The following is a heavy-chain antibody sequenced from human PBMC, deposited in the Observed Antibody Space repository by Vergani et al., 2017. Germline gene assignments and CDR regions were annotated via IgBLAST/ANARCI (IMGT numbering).Heavy chain of an antibody. V-gene: IGHV3-30*04. CDR1: GFTFNTYA. Sequence: QVQLVESGGGVVQPGRSLRLSCAASGFTFNTYAMHWVRQAPGKGLEWVAVISYDGSNKKYGDSVKGRFSISRDNSKNTLYLQMNSLRAEDTAFYYCARDLDQYGWYYYYTDVWGKGTTVTVSS. CDR2: ISYDGSNK. J-gene: IGHJ6*03. D-gene: IGHD3-10*01. CDR3: ARDLDQYGWYYYYTDV.